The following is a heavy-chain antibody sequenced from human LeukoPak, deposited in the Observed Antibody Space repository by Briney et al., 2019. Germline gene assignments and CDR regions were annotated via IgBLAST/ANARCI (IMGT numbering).Heavy chain of an antibody. CDR1: GFTYSSYD. D-gene: IGHD3-10*01. Sequence: PGGSLRLSCAASGFTYSSYDMHWVRQATGKGLEWVSAIGTAGDTYYPGSVKGRFTISRENAKNSLYLQMNSLRAGDTAVYYCARAARFYGSGSFDFDYWGQGTLVTVSS. CDR2: IGTAGDT. CDR3: ARAARFYGSGSFDFDY. J-gene: IGHJ4*02. V-gene: IGHV3-13*04.